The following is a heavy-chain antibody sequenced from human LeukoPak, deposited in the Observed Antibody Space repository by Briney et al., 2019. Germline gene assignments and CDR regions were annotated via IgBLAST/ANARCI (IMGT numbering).Heavy chain of an antibody. V-gene: IGHV3-30-3*01. Sequence: GGSLRLSCAASGFTFSSYAMHWVRQAPGKGLEWVAVISYDGSNKYYADSVKGRFTISRDNSKNALYLQMNSLRAEDTAVYYCASRLGYYDSSGYYYVPYYYYGMDVWGQGTTVTVSS. CDR2: ISYDGSNK. CDR3: ASRLGYYDSSGYYYVPYYYYGMDV. D-gene: IGHD3-22*01. J-gene: IGHJ6*02. CDR1: GFTFSSYA.